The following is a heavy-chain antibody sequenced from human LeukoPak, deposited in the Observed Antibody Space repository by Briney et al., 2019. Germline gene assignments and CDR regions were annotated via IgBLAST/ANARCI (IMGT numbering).Heavy chain of an antibody. CDR3: ARHKYKYYYDSSGYYPYFDY. CDR1: GGSISSSSYY. Sequence: PSETLSLTCTVSGGSISSSSYYWGWIRQPPGKGLEWIGSIYYSGSTYYNPSLKSRVTISVDTSKNQFSLKLSSVTAADTAVYYCARHKYKYYYDSSGYYPYFDYWGQGTPVTVSS. V-gene: IGHV4-39*01. D-gene: IGHD3-22*01. CDR2: IYYSGST. J-gene: IGHJ4*02.